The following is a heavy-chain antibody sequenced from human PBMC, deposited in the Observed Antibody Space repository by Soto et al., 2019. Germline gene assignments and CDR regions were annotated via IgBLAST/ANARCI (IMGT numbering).Heavy chain of an antibody. J-gene: IGHJ6*02. CDR2: IYSGGST. V-gene: IGHV3-53*01. CDR3: ARHICSWNRDYYYHGKYI. D-gene: IGHD6-13*01. CDR1: GFTVSRNY. Sequence: GGSLRLSCAASGFTVSRNYMSWVRQAPGKGLEWVSVIYSGGSTYYADSVKGRFTISRDNSKNTLYLQMNSLRAEDTAVYYCARHICSWNRDYYYHGKYIRCQKTTRTISS.